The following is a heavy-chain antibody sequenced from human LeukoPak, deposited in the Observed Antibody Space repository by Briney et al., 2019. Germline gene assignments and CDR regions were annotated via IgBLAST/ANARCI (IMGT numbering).Heavy chain of an antibody. CDR3: ARTTSIAARPDGRLFDP. CDR1: GYTFTSSG. Sequence: GASVKVSCKASGYTFTSSGISWVRQAPGQGLEWMGWISAYNGNTNYAQKLQGRVTMTTDTSTSTAYMELRSLRSDDTAVYYCARTTSIAARPDGRLFDPWGQGTLVTVSS. D-gene: IGHD6-6*01. V-gene: IGHV1-18*01. J-gene: IGHJ5*02. CDR2: ISAYNGNT.